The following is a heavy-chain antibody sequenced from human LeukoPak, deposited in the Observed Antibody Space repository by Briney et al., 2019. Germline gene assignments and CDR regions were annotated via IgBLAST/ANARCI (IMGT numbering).Heavy chain of an antibody. CDR1: GFTFSSYE. V-gene: IGHV3-21*01. D-gene: IGHD3-10*01. J-gene: IGHJ6*03. Sequence: GGSLRLSCAASGFTFSSYEMNWVRQAPGKGLEWVSSISSSSYIYYADSVKGRFTISRDNAKNSLYLQMNSLRAEDTAVYYCAREVLLWFGEITQDYYMDVWGKGTTVTISS. CDR2: ISSSSYI. CDR3: AREVLLWFGEITQDYYMDV.